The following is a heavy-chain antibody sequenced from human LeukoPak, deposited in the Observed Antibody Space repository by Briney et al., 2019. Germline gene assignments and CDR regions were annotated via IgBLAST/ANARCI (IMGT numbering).Heavy chain of an antibody. J-gene: IGHJ4*02. CDR3: ARDVRGGGQLLSGIDY. Sequence: ASVKVSCKASGYTFTSYYMHWVRQAPGQGLEWMGIINPGGGSTSYAQKFQGRVTMTRDTSTSTVYMELSSLRSEDTAVYYCARDVRGGGQLLSGIDYWGQGTLVTVSS. CDR1: GYTFTSYY. V-gene: IGHV1-46*01. D-gene: IGHD2-2*01. CDR2: INPGGGST.